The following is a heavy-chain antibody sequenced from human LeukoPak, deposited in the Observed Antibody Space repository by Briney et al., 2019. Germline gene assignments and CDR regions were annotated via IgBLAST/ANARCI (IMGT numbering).Heavy chain of an antibody. CDR3: ARESVATQSYYYGMDV. J-gene: IGHJ6*02. V-gene: IGHV4-38-2*02. D-gene: IGHD5-12*01. CDR1: GYSISSGYY. CDR2: IYHSGST. Sequence: NPSETLSLTCTVSGYSISSGYYWGWIRQPPGKGLEWIGSIYHSGSTYYNPSLKSRVTISVDTSKNQFSLKLSSVTAADTAVYYCARESVATQSYYYGMDVWGQGTTVTVSS.